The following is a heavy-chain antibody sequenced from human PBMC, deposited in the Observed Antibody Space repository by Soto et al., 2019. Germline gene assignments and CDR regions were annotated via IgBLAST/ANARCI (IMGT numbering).Heavy chain of an antibody. CDR1: GFTFSNAW. Sequence: GGSLRLSCAASGFTFSNAWMSWVRQAPGKGLEWVGRIKSKTDGGTTDYAAPVKGRFTISRDNAKNSLYLQMNSLRDEDTAVYYCARESIVVVPAAMYYYYGMDVWGQGTTVTVSS. CDR3: ARESIVVVPAAMYYYYGMDV. D-gene: IGHD2-2*01. J-gene: IGHJ6*02. V-gene: IGHV3-15*01. CDR2: IKSKTDGGTT.